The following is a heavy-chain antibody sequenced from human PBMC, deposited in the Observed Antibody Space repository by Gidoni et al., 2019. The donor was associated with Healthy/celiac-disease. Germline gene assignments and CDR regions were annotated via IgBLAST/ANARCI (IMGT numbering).Heavy chain of an antibody. CDR2: FLPILGIA. CDR3: AREPPTVTPSMDV. V-gene: IGHV1-69*04. Sequence: QVQLVHSGAEVKKPGSSVKVSCKASGGTSSSYPISWVRQAPGQGLEWMGRFLPILGIANDAQKVQGRVTITADKSTSTAYMELSSLRSEDTAVHYCAREPPTVTPSMDVWGKGTTVTVSS. J-gene: IGHJ6*03. D-gene: IGHD4-17*01. CDR1: GGTSSSYP.